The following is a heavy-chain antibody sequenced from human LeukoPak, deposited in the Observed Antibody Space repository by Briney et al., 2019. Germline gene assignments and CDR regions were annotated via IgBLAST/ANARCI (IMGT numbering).Heavy chain of an antibody. CDR1: GFTFSTYA. CDR3: ARDYEGAAVADTSDY. CDR2: ISSNGGST. J-gene: IGHJ4*02. V-gene: IGHV3-64*01. D-gene: IGHD6-19*01. Sequence: GGSLRLSCAASGFTFSTYAMYWVRQAPGKGLEYVSGISSNGGSTYYSNSVKGRFTISRDNSKNMMYLQMGSLRAEDMAVYYCARDYEGAAVADTSDYWGQGTLVTVSS.